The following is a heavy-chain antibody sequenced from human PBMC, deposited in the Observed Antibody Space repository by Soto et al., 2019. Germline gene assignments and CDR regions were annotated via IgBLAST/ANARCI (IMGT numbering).Heavy chain of an antibody. J-gene: IGHJ5*02. CDR2: IRGSADSA. V-gene: IGHV3-23*01. CDR3: GKNVWFGELVFDP. D-gene: IGHD3-10*01. Sequence: GGSLRLSCAASGFTFSSYGMSWVRQAPRKGLEWVATIRGSADSANYTDSVKGPFTMSRDNSKNMLYRQMNSLIADDTAVYYCGKNVWFGELVFDPWGQGTLVTVSS. CDR1: GFTFSSYG.